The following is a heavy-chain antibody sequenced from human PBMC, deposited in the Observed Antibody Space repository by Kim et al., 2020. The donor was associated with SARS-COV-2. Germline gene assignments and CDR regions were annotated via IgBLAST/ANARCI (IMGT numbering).Heavy chain of an antibody. J-gene: IGHJ4*02. V-gene: IGHV1-18*01. Sequence: ASVKVSCKASGYTFTSYGISWVRQAPGQGLEWMGWISAYNGNTNYAQKLQGRVTMTTDTSTSTAYMELRSLRSDDTAVYYCARVRGIVVVVAATEFDYWGQGTLVTVSS. CDR2: ISAYNGNT. D-gene: IGHD2-15*01. CDR3: ARVRGIVVVVAATEFDY. CDR1: GYTFTSYG.